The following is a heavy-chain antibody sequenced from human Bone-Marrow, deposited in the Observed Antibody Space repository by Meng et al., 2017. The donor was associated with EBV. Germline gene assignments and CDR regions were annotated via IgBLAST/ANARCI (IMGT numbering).Heavy chain of an antibody. CDR3: ARAIGSSRPNDY. CDR2: ISAYNGNT. V-gene: IGHV1-18*01. CDR1: GYTFTSYG. Sequence: QLQLVQAGPEVKRPGASGKVFCKACGYTFTSYGISWVRQAPGQGLEWMGWISAYNGNTNYAQKLQGRVTMTTDTSTSTAYMELRSLRSDDTAVYYCARAIGSSRPNDYWGQGTLVTVSS. D-gene: IGHD6-6*01. J-gene: IGHJ4*02.